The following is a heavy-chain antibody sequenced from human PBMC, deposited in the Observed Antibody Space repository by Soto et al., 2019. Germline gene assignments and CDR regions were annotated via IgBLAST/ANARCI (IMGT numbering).Heavy chain of an antibody. J-gene: IGHJ4*02. Sequence: GESLKISCKGSGYSFITHWIAWVRQMPGRGLEWMGIIYPGDSDTRYSPSFLGQVTISADKSLTTVYLQWSSLKASDAAIYFCERRGDDYRLDHWGQGTLVTVSS. D-gene: IGHD2-21*02. CDR2: IYPGDSDT. CDR3: ERRGDDYRLDH. V-gene: IGHV5-51*01. CDR1: GYSFITHW.